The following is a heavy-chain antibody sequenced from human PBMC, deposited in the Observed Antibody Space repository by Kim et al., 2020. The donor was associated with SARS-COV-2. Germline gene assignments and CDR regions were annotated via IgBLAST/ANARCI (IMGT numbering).Heavy chain of an antibody. CDR3: AKDTYYNDSSGYYIFDY. V-gene: IGHV3-30*18. CDR2: ISYDGGNQ. Sequence: GGSLRLSCAASGFTFSSYGIHWVRQAPGKGLEWVAVISYDGGNQTYADSVKGRFTISRDNSKNTLYLQMNSLRAEDTALYYCAKDTYYNDSSGYYIFDYWGQGTLVTVSS. D-gene: IGHD3-22*01. J-gene: IGHJ4*02. CDR1: GFTFSSYG.